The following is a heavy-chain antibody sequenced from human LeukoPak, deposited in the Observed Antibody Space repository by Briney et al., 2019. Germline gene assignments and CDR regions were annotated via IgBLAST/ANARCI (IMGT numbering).Heavy chain of an antibody. D-gene: IGHD2-2*01. CDR1: GGSISSYY. CDR2: IYTSGST. V-gene: IGHV4-4*07. J-gene: IGHJ4*02. Sequence: PSETLSLTCTVSGGSISSYYWSWIRQPAGKGLEWIGRIYTSGSTNYNPSLKSRVTMSVDTSKNQFSLKLSSVTAADTAVYYCARADCSSTSCSFDYWGQGTLVTVSS. CDR3: ARADCSSTSCSFDY.